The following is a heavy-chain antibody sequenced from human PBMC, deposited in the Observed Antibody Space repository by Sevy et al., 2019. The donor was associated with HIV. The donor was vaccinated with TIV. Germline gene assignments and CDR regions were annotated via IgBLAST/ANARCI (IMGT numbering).Heavy chain of an antibody. Sequence: SVKVSCKASGGTFSSYAISWVRQAPGQGLEWMGGIIPIFGTANYAQKFQGRVTITADESTSTAYMELSSLRSEDTAVYYCARDLKITVTEDYYYYYGMDVWGQGTTVTVSS. J-gene: IGHJ6*02. V-gene: IGHV1-69*13. CDR2: IIPIFGTA. CDR3: ARDLKITVTEDYYYYYGMDV. D-gene: IGHD4-4*01. CDR1: GGTFSSYA.